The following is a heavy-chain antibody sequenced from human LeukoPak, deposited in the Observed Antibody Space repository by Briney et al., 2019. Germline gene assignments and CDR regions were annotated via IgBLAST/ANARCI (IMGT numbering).Heavy chain of an antibody. Sequence: GGSLRLSCAASGFTFSNHAMSWVRQAPGKGLEWVSDISGSGGSTDYADSVKGRFTISKDNSKATLYLQMNSLRPEDTAVYYCAKDLHGGYSSDYWGQGTLVTVFS. CDR1: GFTFSNHA. V-gene: IGHV3-23*01. D-gene: IGHD4-23*01. CDR2: ISGSGGST. CDR3: AKDLHGGYSSDY. J-gene: IGHJ4*02.